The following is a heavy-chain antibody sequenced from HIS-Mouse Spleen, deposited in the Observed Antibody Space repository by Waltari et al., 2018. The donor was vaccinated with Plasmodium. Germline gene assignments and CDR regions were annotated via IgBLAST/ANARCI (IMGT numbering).Heavy chain of an antibody. V-gene: IGHV3-30*18. D-gene: IGHD3-16*01. CDR1: GFTGSSYG. CDR2: ISYDGSNK. Sequence: QVQLVESGGGVVQPGRSLRLSWAAYGFTGSSYGMHWVRQAPGKGLEWVAVISYDGSNKYYADSVKGRFTISRDNSKHTLYLQMNSLRAEDTAVYYCAKAQGVINFDYWGQGTLVTVSS. J-gene: IGHJ4*02. CDR3: AKAQGVINFDY.